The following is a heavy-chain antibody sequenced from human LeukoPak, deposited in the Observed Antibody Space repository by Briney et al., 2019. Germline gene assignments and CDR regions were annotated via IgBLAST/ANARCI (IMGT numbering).Heavy chain of an antibody. J-gene: IGHJ4*02. Sequence: QSGRSLRLSCAASGLTFSSYGMHWVRQAPGKGLEWVAVISYDGSNKYYADSVKGRFTISRDNSKNTLYLQMNSLRAEDTAVYYCAKDHGFDYWGQGTLVTVSS. V-gene: IGHV3-30*18. CDR1: GLTFSSYG. CDR2: ISYDGSNK. CDR3: AKDHGFDY.